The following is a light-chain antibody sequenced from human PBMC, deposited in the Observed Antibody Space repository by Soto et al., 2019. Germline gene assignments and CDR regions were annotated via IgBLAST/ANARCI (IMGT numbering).Light chain of an antibody. CDR1: QNVKKY. J-gene: IGKJ4*01. Sequence: DIQMTHSPTSLSASVGDRVTITCRASQNVKKYVNWYQQKPEKAPNVLIYSTSTLQGGVPSRFSGSGSGTDFTLTISSLQPEDFATYYCQQSYTMPLTFGGGTRV. V-gene: IGKV1-39*01. CDR3: QQSYTMPLT. CDR2: STS.